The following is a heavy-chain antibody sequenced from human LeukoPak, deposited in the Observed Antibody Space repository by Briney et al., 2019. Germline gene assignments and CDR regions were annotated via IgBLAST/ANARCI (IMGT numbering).Heavy chain of an antibody. V-gene: IGHV3-30*18. Sequence: GGSLRLSCVASGFTFSSYGMHWVRQAPGKGLEWVAVISYDGSNKYYADSVKGRFTISRDNSKNTLYLQMNSLRAEDTAVYYCAKDPSQYYYDSSGPTGDYFDYWGQGTLVTVSS. CDR2: ISYDGSNK. CDR1: GFTFSSYG. CDR3: AKDPSQYYYDSSGPTGDYFDY. D-gene: IGHD3-22*01. J-gene: IGHJ4*02.